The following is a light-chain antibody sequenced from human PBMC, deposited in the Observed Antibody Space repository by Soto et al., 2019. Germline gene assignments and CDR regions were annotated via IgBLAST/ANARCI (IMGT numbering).Light chain of an antibody. Sequence: EIVLTQSPGTLSLSPGERATLSCRASQTVSSNYLAWYQQKPGQAPRLLIYGASSRATGIPDRFSGSGSGTDFTLSISSLEPEDFAVYYCQEFGTSPPWTFGRGTEVEMK. J-gene: IGKJ1*01. CDR3: QEFGTSPPWT. CDR1: QTVSSNY. V-gene: IGKV3-20*01. CDR2: GAS.